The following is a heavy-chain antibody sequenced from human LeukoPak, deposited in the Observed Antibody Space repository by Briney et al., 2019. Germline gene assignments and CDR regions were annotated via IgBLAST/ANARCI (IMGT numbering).Heavy chain of an antibody. J-gene: IGHJ4*02. CDR1: GFTFSSYS. Sequence: GGSLRLSCAASGFTFSSYSMNWVRQAPGKGLEWVSSISSSSSYIYYADSVKGRFTISRDNAKNSLYLQMNSLRAEDTAVYYCASIAAGTDYSDYWGQGTLVTVSS. CDR2: ISSSSSYI. V-gene: IGHV3-21*01. CDR3: ASIAAGTDYSDY. D-gene: IGHD6-13*01.